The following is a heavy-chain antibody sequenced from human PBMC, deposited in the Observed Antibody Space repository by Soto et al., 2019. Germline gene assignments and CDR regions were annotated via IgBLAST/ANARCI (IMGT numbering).Heavy chain of an antibody. CDR2: IIPAFATP. V-gene: IGHV1-69*01. CDR1: GGTMRSFA. Sequence: QVQLVQSGAEVKNPGSSVNVSCKTVGGTMRSFAFSWVRQAPGQGLEWMGAIIPAFATPNHAQQFQDRVTISADESTSTVYMELRRLRSEGSALYFCVRGADVFGYTWKCVPFEVWGQGTQITVSS. D-gene: IGHD3-10*02. J-gene: IGHJ4*02. CDR3: VRGADVFGYTWKCVPFEV.